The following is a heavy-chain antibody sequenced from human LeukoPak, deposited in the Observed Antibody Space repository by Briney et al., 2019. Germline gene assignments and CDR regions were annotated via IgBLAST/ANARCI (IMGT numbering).Heavy chain of an antibody. CDR3: ARHVDTAMVGGFDF. Sequence: PSETLSLTCTVSGVSISSYYWSWIRQPPGKGLEWIGYIYYSGNTNYNPSLKSRVTISIDTSKNQFSLKLSSVTAADTAVYYCARHVDTAMVGGFDFWGQGTLVTVSS. D-gene: IGHD5-18*01. CDR2: IYYSGNT. CDR1: GVSISSYY. V-gene: IGHV4-59*08. J-gene: IGHJ4*02.